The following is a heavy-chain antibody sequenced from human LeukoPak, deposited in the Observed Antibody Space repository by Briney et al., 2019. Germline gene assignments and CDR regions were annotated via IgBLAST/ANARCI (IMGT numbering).Heavy chain of an antibody. Sequence: GGSLRLSCAAPGFSFNSYWMSWIRQAPGKGLEWVACIKQDGSEKYHVDSVKGRFTISRDNAQNSLYLQMNSLRAEDTAIYYCVRDRGTYRPIDYWGQGTLVTVSS. J-gene: IGHJ4*02. V-gene: IGHV3-7*03. CDR2: IKQDGSEK. CDR1: GFSFNSYW. D-gene: IGHD1-26*01. CDR3: VRDRGTYRPIDY.